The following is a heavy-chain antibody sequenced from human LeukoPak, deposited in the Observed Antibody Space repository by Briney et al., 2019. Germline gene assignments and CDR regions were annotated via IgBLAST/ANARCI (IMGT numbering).Heavy chain of an antibody. CDR1: GGTFSSYA. CDR2: IIPIFGTA. Sequence: ASVKVSCKASGGTFSSYAISWVRQAPGQGLEWMGGIIPIFGTANYAQKFQGRVTITTDESTSTAYMELSSLRSEDTAVYHCARGAEMATISPPHFFDYWGQGTLVTVSS. CDR3: ARGAEMATISPPHFFDY. J-gene: IGHJ4*02. V-gene: IGHV1-69*05. D-gene: IGHD5-24*01.